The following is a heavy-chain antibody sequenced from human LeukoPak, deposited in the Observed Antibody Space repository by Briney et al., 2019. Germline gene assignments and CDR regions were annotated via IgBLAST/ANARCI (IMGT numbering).Heavy chain of an antibody. CDR2: IYPGDSDT. Sequence: GESLKISCKASGYTFINYWIAWVRPVPEKGLELMGLIYPGDSDTRYSPTFQGHVTISADKSINTAYLQWNSLEAPDTATYYCARQANHCSGNSCSALYFDSWGQGTLVTVSS. CDR1: GYTFINYW. CDR3: ARQANHCSGNSCSALYFDS. V-gene: IGHV5-51*01. J-gene: IGHJ4*02. D-gene: IGHD2-15*01.